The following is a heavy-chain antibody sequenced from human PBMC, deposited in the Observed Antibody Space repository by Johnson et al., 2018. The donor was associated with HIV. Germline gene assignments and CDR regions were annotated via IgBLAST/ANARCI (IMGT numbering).Heavy chain of an antibody. J-gene: IGHJ3*02. D-gene: IGHD6-13*01. CDR1: GFAFSSYA. Sequence: VQLVESGGGLVQPGGSLRLSCAASGFAFSSYAMTWVRQAPGKGLEWVSSISCSGGSTYYADSVKGQFTISRDNSNNTLYLQMNSLRAEDTAIYYGGKGRYSSSWYLAGAFEIWGQGTMVTVSS. CDR2: ISCSGGST. V-gene: IGHV3-23*04. CDR3: GKGRYSSSWYLAGAFEI.